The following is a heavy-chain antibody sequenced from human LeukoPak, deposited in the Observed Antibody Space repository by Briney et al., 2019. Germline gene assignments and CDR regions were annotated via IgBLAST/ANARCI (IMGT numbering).Heavy chain of an antibody. D-gene: IGHD1-26*01. J-gene: IGHJ3*02. Sequence: SETLSLTCTVSGGSISSYYWSWIRQPPGKGLEWIGYIYYSGSTNYNPSLKSRVTISVDTSKNQFSLKLSSVTAADTAVYYCAGDRALIVGATIGAFDIWGQGTMVTVSS. V-gene: IGHV4-59*01. CDR1: GGSISSYY. CDR3: AGDRALIVGATIGAFDI. CDR2: IYYSGST.